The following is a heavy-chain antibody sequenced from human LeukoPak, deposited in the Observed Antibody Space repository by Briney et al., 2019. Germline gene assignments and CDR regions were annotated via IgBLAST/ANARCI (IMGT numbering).Heavy chain of an antibody. Sequence: PSETLSLTCTVSGGSISSYYWSRIRQPPGKGLEWIGYIYYSGSTNYNPSLKSRVTISVDTSKNQFSLKLSSVTAADTAVYYCARVSLDSAVGGYYYYYMDVWGKGTTVTVSS. V-gene: IGHV4-59*01. CDR1: GGSISSYY. D-gene: IGHD1-26*01. CDR3: ARVSLDSAVGGYYYYYMDV. J-gene: IGHJ6*03. CDR2: IYYSGST.